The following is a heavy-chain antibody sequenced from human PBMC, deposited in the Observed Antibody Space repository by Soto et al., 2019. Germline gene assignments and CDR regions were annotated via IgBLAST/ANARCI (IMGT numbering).Heavy chain of an antibody. CDR2: IKSKSDGGTT. J-gene: IGHJ5*02. D-gene: IGHD2-15*01. V-gene: IGHV3-15*01. CDR1: GFTFSDAW. Sequence: GGSLRLSCAASGFTFSDAWMSWVRQAPRKGLDWVGRIKSKSDGGTTEYAAPVRGRFTISRDDSKNTLYLQMNSLKTEDTAVYYCTTDLWRIAVVVGSTGYFNPWGQGTPVTAPQ. CDR3: TTDLWRIAVVVGSTGYFNP.